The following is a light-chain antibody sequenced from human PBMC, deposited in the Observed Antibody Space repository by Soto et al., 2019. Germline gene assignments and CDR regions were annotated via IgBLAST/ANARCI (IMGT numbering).Light chain of an antibody. CDR1: ESISRH. CDR2: AAS. V-gene: IGKV1-39*01. Sequence: DIQMTQSPSSLSASVGDRVTITCRASESISRHLNWYQQKPGKAPNLLIYAASTLQTGVPSRFSGSGSGTDFTLTISSLQPEDFATYYCQQSYSTLSISFGQGTRLELK. CDR3: QQSYSTLSIS. J-gene: IGKJ5*01.